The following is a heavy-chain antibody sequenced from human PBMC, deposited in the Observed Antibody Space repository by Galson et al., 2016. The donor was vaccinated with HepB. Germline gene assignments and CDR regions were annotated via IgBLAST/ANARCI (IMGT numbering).Heavy chain of an antibody. J-gene: IGHJ6*02. D-gene: IGHD1-14*01. CDR2: VYHSGNT. CDR1: GGSISSSNW. V-gene: IGHV4-4*02. CDR3: TRGASRGGTAIGSRIHYFGMDV. Sequence: SETLSLTCGVSGGSISSSNWWTWVRQTPGKGLEWIGEVYHSGNTNYNPSLKSRVTVAVDKSKNQFSLRLTSVTGADTAVYYFTRGASRGGTAIGSRIHYFGMDVWGQGTTVIVSS.